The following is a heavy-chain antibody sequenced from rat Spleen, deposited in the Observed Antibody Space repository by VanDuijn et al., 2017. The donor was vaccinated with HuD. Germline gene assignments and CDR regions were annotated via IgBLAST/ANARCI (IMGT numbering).Heavy chain of an antibody. D-gene: IGHD1-12*01. V-gene: IGHV5-25*01. Sequence: EVQLVESGGGLVQPGRSLKLSCAASGFTFSSFAMAWVRQAPKKGLEWVATITSGGSNTYYPDSVKGRFTISRDNAKSTLYLQMDSLRSEDTATYYCAKYYYDSHVMDAWGQGASVTVSS. CDR3: AKYYYDSHVMDA. J-gene: IGHJ4*01. CDR2: ITSGGSNT. CDR1: GFTFSSFA.